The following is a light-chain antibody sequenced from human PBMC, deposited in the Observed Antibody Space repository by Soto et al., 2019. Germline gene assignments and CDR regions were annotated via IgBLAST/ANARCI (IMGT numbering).Light chain of an antibody. V-gene: IGKV3-20*01. J-gene: IGKJ5*01. CDR1: QSVSSSY. CDR2: GVS. CDR3: QQYVSAPIT. Sequence: EIVLTQSPGTLSLSPGERATLSCRASQSVSSSYLAWYQQKPGQAPRLLIYGVSSRATGVPDSFSGSGSGTDFTLTISRLEPEDFAVYYCQQYVSAPITFGQGTRLEIK.